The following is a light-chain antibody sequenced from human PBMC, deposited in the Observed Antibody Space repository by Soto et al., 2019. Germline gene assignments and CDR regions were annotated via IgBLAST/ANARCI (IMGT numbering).Light chain of an antibody. V-gene: IGLV1-44*01. Sequence: QSALTQPPSASGTPGQRVTISCSGSSSNIGSNTVNWYQQFPGTAPKLLIYSNNQRPSGVPDRFSGSKSGTSASLAISGLQSEDEVDYYCAAWDASLNGWVFGGGTKVTVL. CDR2: SNN. J-gene: IGLJ3*02. CDR1: SSNIGSNT. CDR3: AAWDASLNGWV.